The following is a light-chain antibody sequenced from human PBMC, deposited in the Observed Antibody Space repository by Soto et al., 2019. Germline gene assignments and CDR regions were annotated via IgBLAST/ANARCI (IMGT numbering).Light chain of an antibody. CDR3: CSYAGSYTHV. Sequence: QSALTQPRSVSGSLGQSLTISCTGTSGDVGAYNFVSWYQQHPGKAHKLIIYDVTKWPSGVPHRCSGSKSGNTASLTISGLQAEDEAEYYCCSYAGSYTHVFGTGTKVTVL. J-gene: IGLJ1*01. CDR2: DVT. CDR1: SGDVGAYNF. V-gene: IGLV2-11*01.